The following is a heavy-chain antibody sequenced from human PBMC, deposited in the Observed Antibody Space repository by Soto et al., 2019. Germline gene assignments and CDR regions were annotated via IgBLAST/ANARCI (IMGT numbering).Heavy chain of an antibody. CDR3: TIITSLAGVY. Sequence: EVQLVESGGALVQPGGSLRLSCAVSGFTFNNYWMSWVRQAPGKGLEWVANIKQDGNEKYYVDSVKGRFTISRDNAKNSLYLQVTSLRAEDTAVYYCTIITSLAGVYWGQGALVTVSS. CDR2: IKQDGNEK. CDR1: GFTFNNYW. V-gene: IGHV3-7*05. D-gene: IGHD3-10*01. J-gene: IGHJ4*02.